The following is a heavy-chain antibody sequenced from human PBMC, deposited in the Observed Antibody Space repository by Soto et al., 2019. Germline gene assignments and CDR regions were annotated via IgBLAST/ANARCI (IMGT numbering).Heavy chain of an antibody. CDR2: IYYSGST. J-gene: IGHJ4*02. CDR3: ARAIHYYGSGSYFFLDY. Sequence: SETLSLTCTVSGGSISSGDYYWSWIRQPPGKGLEWIGYIYYSGSTYYNPSLKSRVTISVDTSKNQFSLKLSSVTAADTAVYYCARAIHYYGSGSYFFLDYWGQGTLVTVSS. D-gene: IGHD3-10*01. V-gene: IGHV4-30-4*01. CDR1: GGSISSGDYY.